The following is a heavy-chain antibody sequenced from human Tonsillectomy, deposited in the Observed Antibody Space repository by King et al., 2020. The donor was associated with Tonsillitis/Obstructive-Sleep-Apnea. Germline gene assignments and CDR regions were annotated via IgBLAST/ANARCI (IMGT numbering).Heavy chain of an antibody. J-gene: IGHJ6*02. D-gene: IGHD6-13*01. CDR1: GFTFSNYA. Sequence: VQLVESGGDLVQPGGSLRLSCAASGFTFSNYAMIWVRQAPGKGLEWVSGISGSGGSTYYADSVKGRFTISRDNSKNTLYLQMNSLRAEDTAVYYCAKDVEYSSSWYGGDFYYGMDVWGQGTTVTVSS. V-gene: IGHV3-23*04. CDR2: ISGSGGST. CDR3: AKDVEYSSSWYGGDFYYGMDV.